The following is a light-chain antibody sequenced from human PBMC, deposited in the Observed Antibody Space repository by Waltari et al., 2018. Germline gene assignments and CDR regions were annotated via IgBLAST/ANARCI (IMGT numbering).Light chain of an antibody. CDR3: ATWEGSQRV. CDR1: NFNIGSNS. CDR2: DND. Sequence: QSVVTQPPSASGTPGQRVTISCSGSNFNIGSNSVYWFQQLPGAAPKLLMYDNDQRPSGVPDRVSASKSGTSASLAISALQSGDEADYYGATWEGSQRVFGTGTKVTVL. V-gene: IGLV1-44*01. J-gene: IGLJ1*01.